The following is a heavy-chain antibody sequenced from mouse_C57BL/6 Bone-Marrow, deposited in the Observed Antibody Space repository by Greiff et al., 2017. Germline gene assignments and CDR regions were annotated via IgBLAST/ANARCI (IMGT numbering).Heavy chain of an antibody. CDR1: GYTFTSYG. Sequence: VQLQQSGAELARPGASVKLSCKASGYTFTSYGISWVKQRTGQGLEWIGEIYPRSGNTYYNEKFKGKATLTADKSSSTAYMELSSLTSEDSAVYFCARPTPYAMDYWGQGTSVTVSA. J-gene: IGHJ4*01. CDR2: IYPRSGNT. CDR3: ARPTPYAMDY. V-gene: IGHV1-81*01.